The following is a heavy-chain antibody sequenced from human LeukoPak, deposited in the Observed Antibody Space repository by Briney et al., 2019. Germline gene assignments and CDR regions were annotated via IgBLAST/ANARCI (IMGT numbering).Heavy chain of an antibody. CDR2: IYYSGST. D-gene: IGHD4-23*01. V-gene: IGHV4-59*01. J-gene: IGHJ4*02. CDR3: ARGAYGGLVFSVHFDY. CDR1: GGSISSYY. Sequence: SETLSLTCTVSGGSISSYYWSWMRPPPRKGLEGIGYIYYSGSTNYNPSLKSRVAISVDTSKNQFSLKLSSVTAADTAVYYCARGAYGGLVFSVHFDYWGQGTLVTVSS.